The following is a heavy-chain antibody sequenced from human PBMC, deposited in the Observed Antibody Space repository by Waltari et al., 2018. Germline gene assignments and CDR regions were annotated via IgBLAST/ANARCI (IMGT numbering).Heavy chain of an antibody. V-gene: IGHV1-69*01. CDR1: GGTFSSYA. CDR3: ARYPLYYYDSSGYLGY. CDR2: IIPIFGTA. J-gene: IGHJ4*02. D-gene: IGHD3-22*01. Sequence: QVQLVQSGAEVKKPGSSVTVSCKASGGTFSSYAISWVRQAPGQGLEWMGGIIPIFGTANYAQKFQGRVTITADESTSTAYMELSSLRSEDTAVYYCARYPLYYYDSSGYLGYWGQGTLVTVSS.